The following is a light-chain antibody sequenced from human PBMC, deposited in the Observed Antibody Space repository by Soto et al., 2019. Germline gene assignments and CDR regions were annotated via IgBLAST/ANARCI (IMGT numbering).Light chain of an antibody. CDR2: EVS. V-gene: IGLV2-14*01. CDR1: SSDVGGYNY. CDR3: SSYTSNNTWV. J-gene: IGLJ3*02. Sequence: QSALTQPASASGSPGQSITISCTGTSSDVGGYNYVSWYQQHPGKAPKLMIYEVSDRPSGVSNRFSGSKSGNTASLTISGLQAEDEADYYCSSYTSNNTWVFGGGTQLTVL.